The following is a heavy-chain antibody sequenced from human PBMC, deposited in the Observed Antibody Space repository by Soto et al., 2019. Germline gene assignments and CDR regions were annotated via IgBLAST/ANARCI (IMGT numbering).Heavy chain of an antibody. CDR1: GGSISSSNW. Sequence: QVQLQESGPGLVKPSGTLSLTCAVSGGSISSSNWWSWVRQSPGKGLEWIGEIFHSGSTNYNPSLWSRVTISVDKSKNQLSLILRSVTAADTAVFYCARVGDYGSYLDYWGQGTLVTVSS. CDR3: ARVGDYGSYLDY. V-gene: IGHV4-4*02. D-gene: IGHD3-16*01. CDR2: IFHSGST. J-gene: IGHJ4*02.